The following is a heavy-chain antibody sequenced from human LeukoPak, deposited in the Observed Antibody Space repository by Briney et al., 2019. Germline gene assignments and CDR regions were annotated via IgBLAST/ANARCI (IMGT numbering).Heavy chain of an antibody. V-gene: IGHV1-69*13. J-gene: IGHJ4*02. CDR2: IIPIFGTA. Sequence: ASVKVSCKASGGTFSSYAISWVRQAPGQGLEWMGGIIPIFGTANYAQKFQGRVTITADESTSTAYMELSSLRSEDTAVYYCASGENWGSFDYWGQGTLVTVSS. CDR3: ASGENWGSFDY. D-gene: IGHD7-27*01. CDR1: GGTFSSYA.